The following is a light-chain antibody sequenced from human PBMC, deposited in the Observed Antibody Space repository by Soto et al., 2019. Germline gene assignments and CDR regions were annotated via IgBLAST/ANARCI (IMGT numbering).Light chain of an antibody. CDR1: SSDVGGYNY. Sequence: QSALTQPASVSGSPGQSITISCTGTSSDVGGYNYVSWYQQHPGKAPKLMIYEVSNRPSGVSNRFSGSKSGNTASLTISGLQAEDEADYYCASYTNTGTLVFGGGTQLTVL. V-gene: IGLV2-14*01. CDR3: ASYTNTGTLV. J-gene: IGLJ3*02. CDR2: EVS.